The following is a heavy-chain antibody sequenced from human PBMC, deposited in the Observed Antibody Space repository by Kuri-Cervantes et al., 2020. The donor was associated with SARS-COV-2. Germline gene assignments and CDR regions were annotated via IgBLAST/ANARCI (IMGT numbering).Heavy chain of an antibody. Sequence: GGSLRLSCAASGFTFDDYTMHWVRQAPGKGLEWVSLISWDGGSTYYADSVKGRFTISRDNSKNSLYLQMNSLGTEDTALYYCAKDKYTIFGAVSSSYYGIEVWGQGTMVTVSS. CDR2: ISWDGGST. CDR3: AKDKYTIFGAVSSSYYGIEV. J-gene: IGHJ6*02. V-gene: IGHV3-43*01. D-gene: IGHD3-3*01. CDR1: GFTFDDYT.